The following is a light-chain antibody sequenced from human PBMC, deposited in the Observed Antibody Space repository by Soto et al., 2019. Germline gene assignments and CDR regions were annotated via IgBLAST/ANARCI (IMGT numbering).Light chain of an antibody. J-gene: IGKJ1*01. CDR3: QQYYSTPPT. V-gene: IGKV4-1*01. CDR2: WAS. CDR1: QSVLYSSNNENY. Sequence: DIVMTQSPDSLAVSLSERATINCKSSQSVLYSSNNENYLAWYQQKPGQPPNLLIYWASTRESGVPDRFSGSGSGTDFTLTISSLQAEDVAVYYCQQYYSTPPTFGQGTKVEIK.